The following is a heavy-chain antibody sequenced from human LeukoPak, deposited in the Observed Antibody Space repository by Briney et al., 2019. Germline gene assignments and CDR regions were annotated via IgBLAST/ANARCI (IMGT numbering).Heavy chain of an antibody. CDR3: ARIPGDRPDD. Sequence: KPSETLSLTCTVSGASMTSYYWTWIRQPPGKGLEWVGYMYFGEGTNYNPSLKSRATISIDTSKKQFSLNLKSVTAADTAVYYCARIPGDRPDDWGQGTLDTVS. V-gene: IGHV4-59*01. J-gene: IGHJ4*02. D-gene: IGHD7-27*01. CDR1: GASMTSYY. CDR2: MYFGEGT.